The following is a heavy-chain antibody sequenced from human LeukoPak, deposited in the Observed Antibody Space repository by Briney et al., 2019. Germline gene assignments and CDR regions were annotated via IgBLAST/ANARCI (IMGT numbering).Heavy chain of an antibody. D-gene: IGHD2-2*01. CDR1: GFTFSSYS. CDR3: AREQGGIVVVPAASFDY. CDR2: ISSSSSYI. V-gene: IGHV3-21*01. Sequence: GGSVRLSCAASGFTFSSYSMNWVRQAPGKGLEWVSSISSSSSYIYYADSVKGRFTISRDNAKNSLYLQMNSLRAEDTAVYYCAREQGGIVVVPAASFDYWGEGTLVTVSS. J-gene: IGHJ4*02.